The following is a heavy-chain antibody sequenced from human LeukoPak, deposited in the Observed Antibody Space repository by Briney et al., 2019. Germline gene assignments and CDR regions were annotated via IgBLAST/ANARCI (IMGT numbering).Heavy chain of an antibody. CDR2: ISGSGGST. J-gene: IGHJ4*02. CDR1: GFTFSGYA. Sequence: PGGSLRLSCAASGFTFSGYAMSWVRQAPGKGLEWVSAISGSGGSTYYADSVKGRFTISRDNSKNTLYLQMNSLRAEDTAVYYCANHPGRGYGYLDYWGQGTLVTVSS. CDR3: ANHPGRGYGYLDY. D-gene: IGHD3-10*01. V-gene: IGHV3-23*01.